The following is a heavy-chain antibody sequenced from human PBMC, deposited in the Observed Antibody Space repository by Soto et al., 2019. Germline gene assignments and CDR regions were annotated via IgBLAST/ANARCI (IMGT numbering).Heavy chain of an antibody. V-gene: IGHV3-30*18. Sequence: PGGSLRLSCAASGFTFSSYGMHWVRQAPGKGLEWVAVISYDGSNKYYADSVKGRFTISRDNSKNTLYLQMNSLRAEDTAVYYCANAGSGDDYYYYYMDVWGKGTTVTVSS. J-gene: IGHJ6*03. D-gene: IGHD2-21*01. CDR3: ANAGSGDDYYYYYMDV. CDR1: GFTFSSYG. CDR2: ISYDGSNK.